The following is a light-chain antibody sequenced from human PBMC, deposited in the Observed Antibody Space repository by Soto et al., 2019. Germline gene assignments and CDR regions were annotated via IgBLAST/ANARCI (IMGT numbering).Light chain of an antibody. CDR2: GAS. CDR1: QSVSSSY. J-gene: IGKJ1*01. V-gene: IGKV3-20*01. Sequence: EIVLTQSPGTLSLSPGERATLSCRASQSVSSSYLAWYQQKPGQAPRLLIYGASSRATGIPDRFSGSGPGTDLTLTISRLEPEDFAVYYCQQYGSSPPWTFGQGTKVEIK. CDR3: QQYGSSPPWT.